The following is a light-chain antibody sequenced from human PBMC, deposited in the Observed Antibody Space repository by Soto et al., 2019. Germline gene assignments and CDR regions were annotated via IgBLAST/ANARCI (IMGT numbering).Light chain of an antibody. CDR1: QSVSSN. CDR3: QQYINWPRT. J-gene: IGKJ1*01. V-gene: IGKV3-15*01. CDR2: GAS. Sequence: EIVMTQSPATLSVSPGERATLSCRASQSVSSNLAWYQQKPGQAPRLLIYGASTRATGIPARFSGSGSETEFTLTISSLQAEDFAVYYCQQYINWPRTFGQGTKVEIK.